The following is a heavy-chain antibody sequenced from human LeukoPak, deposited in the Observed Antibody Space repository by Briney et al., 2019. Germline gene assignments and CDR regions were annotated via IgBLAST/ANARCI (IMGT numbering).Heavy chain of an antibody. CDR3: ARGRGEGSSSWYFAQVANDAFDN. CDR2: IYYSGST. J-gene: IGHJ3*02. D-gene: IGHD6-13*01. Sequence: SETLSLTCTVSGGSISSYYWSWIRQPPGKGLEWIGYIYYSGSTNYNPSLKSRVTISVDTSKNQFSLKLSSVTAADTAVYYCARGRGEGSSSWYFAQVANDAFDNWGQGTMVTVSS. V-gene: IGHV4-59*01. CDR1: GGSISSYY.